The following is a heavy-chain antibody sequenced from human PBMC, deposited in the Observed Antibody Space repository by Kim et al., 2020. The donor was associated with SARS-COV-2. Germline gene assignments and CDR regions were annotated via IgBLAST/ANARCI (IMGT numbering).Heavy chain of an antibody. V-gene: IGHV3-21*01. D-gene: IGHD3-22*01. Sequence: LDCVSSISSSSSYIYYADSVKCRFTISRDNAKNSLYLQMNSLRAEDTAVYYCARDWYYDSSGYYYGMDVWGQGTTVTVSS. CDR2: ISSSSSYI. CDR3: ARDWYYDSSGYYYGMDV. J-gene: IGHJ6*02.